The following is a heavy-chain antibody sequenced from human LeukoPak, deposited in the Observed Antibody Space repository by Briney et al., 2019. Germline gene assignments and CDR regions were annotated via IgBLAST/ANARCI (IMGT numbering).Heavy chain of an antibody. Sequence: PGGSLRLSCAASGFTFSSFGMHWVRQAPGKGLEWISFIRYDGSNKYYTDSVKGRFTISRDNSQNTLYLQMNSLRTEDTAFYFCAKDRTMAADGTYFDYWGQGTLVTVSS. D-gene: IGHD6-13*01. V-gene: IGHV3-30*02. CDR1: GFTFSSFG. J-gene: IGHJ4*02. CDR3: AKDRTMAADGTYFDY. CDR2: IRYDGSNK.